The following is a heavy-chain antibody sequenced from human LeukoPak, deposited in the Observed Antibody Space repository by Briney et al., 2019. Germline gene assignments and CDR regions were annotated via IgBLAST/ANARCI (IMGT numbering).Heavy chain of an antibody. CDR1: GFTFSSYG. D-gene: IGHD3-9*01. CDR3: ARDRGRYFDWLLGWVDY. Sequence: HPGGSLRLSCAASGFTFSSYGMHWVRQAPGKGLEWVAVIWYDGSNKYYADSVKGRFTISRDNSKNTLYLQMNSLRAEDTAVYYCARDRGRYFDWLLGWVDYWGQGTLVTVSS. V-gene: IGHV3-33*01. J-gene: IGHJ4*02. CDR2: IWYDGSNK.